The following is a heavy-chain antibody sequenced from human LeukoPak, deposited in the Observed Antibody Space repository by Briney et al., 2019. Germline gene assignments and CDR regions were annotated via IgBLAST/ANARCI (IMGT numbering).Heavy chain of an antibody. J-gene: IGHJ6*02. CDR1: GFTFSNAW. Sequence: GGSLRLSCAASGFTFSNAWMSWVRQAPGKGLEWVGRIKSKTDGETTDYAAPVKGRFTISRDDSKNTLYLQMNSLKTEDTAVYYCTTDPSAVPAASMYYGMDVWGQGTTVTVSS. CDR2: IKSKTDGETT. V-gene: IGHV3-15*01. D-gene: IGHD2-2*01. CDR3: TTDPSAVPAASMYYGMDV.